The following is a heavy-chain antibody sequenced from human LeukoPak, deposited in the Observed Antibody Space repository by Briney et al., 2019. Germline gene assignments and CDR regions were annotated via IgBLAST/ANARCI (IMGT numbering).Heavy chain of an antibody. J-gene: IGHJ3*02. CDR3: SKAPIDIVATMMDGSGDDAFDI. Sequence: GGSLRLSCAASGFTFSIYGMHWVRQAPGTGLESVSVISYNGSNKYYADSVKGRFTISRDNSKNTLYLQMNSLRAEDMAVYYCSKAPIDIVATMMDGSGDDAFDIWGQGTMVTVSS. CDR1: GFTFSIYG. D-gene: IGHD5-12*01. CDR2: ISYNGSNK. V-gene: IGHV3-30*18.